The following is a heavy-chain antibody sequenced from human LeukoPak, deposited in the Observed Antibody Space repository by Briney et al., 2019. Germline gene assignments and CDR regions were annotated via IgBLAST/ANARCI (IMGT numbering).Heavy chain of an antibody. J-gene: IGHJ4*02. V-gene: IGHV3-7*03. D-gene: IGHD3-10*01. CDR2: INPDGSGK. CDR1: GFTLSTYW. CDR3: ARGGNRFGGFYFDY. Sequence: GGSLRLSCEASGFTLSTYWMNWVRQVPGKGLDWVANINPDGSGKRYVDSVKGRFTIARDNADNSLSLQMNSLRAEDTAMYYCARGGNRFGGFYFDYWGQGIQVIVSS.